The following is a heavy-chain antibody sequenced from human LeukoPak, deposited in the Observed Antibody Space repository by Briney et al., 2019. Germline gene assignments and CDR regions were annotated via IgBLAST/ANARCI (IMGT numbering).Heavy chain of an antibody. D-gene: IGHD3-22*01. Sequence: GGSLRLSCAASGFIVSSNSMSWVRQAPGGGLEWVAFIRYTGSNKYYADSVKGRFTISRDNSKNTLYLQMNGLRAEDTAVYYCATDGKLGYYDTSGFFPDYWGQGTLVTVSS. CDR2: IRYTGSNK. CDR1: GFIVSSNS. CDR3: ATDGKLGYYDTSGFFPDY. V-gene: IGHV3-30*02. J-gene: IGHJ4*02.